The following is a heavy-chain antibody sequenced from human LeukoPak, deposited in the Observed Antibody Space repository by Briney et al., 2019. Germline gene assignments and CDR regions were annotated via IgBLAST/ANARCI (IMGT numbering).Heavy chain of an antibody. J-gene: IGHJ4*02. CDR1: GFTVSSNY. Sequence: GGSLRLSCAASGFTVSSNYMSWVRQAPGKGLEWVSVIYRGGNTYYADSVKGRFTVSRDNSKNTLYLQMNSLRAEDTAVYYCARGGARQQLVENFFDYWGQGTLLTVSP. CDR2: IYRGGNT. CDR3: ARGGARQQLVENFFDY. D-gene: IGHD6-13*01. V-gene: IGHV3-53*01.